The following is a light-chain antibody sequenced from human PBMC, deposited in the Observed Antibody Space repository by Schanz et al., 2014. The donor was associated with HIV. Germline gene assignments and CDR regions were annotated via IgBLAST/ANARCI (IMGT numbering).Light chain of an antibody. Sequence: QSVLTQPPSVSAAPGQRVIISCTGSSSNLGAGYDVQWYQQLPGTAPKLLIYNNYNRPSGVPDRFSGSKSGTSASLLISGLQSEDEADYYCQSYDSSLSGSYVFGTGTKVTVL. V-gene: IGLV1-40*01. CDR2: NNY. CDR3: QSYDSSLSGSYV. J-gene: IGLJ1*01. CDR1: SSNLGAGYD.